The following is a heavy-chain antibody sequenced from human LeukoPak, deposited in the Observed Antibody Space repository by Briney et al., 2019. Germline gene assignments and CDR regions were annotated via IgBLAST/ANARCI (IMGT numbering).Heavy chain of an antibody. CDR3: ARTPRYCTSASCFYFDY. D-gene: IGHD2-2*01. J-gene: IGHJ4*02. CDR2: IYSGGST. Sequence: GGSLRLSCAASGFTVSSNYMSWVRQAPGKGLEWVSVIYSGGSTYYADSVKGRFTISRDNSKNTLYLQMNSLRAEDTAVYFCARTPRYCTSASCFYFDYWGQGSLVTVSS. CDR1: GFTVSSNY. V-gene: IGHV3-53*01.